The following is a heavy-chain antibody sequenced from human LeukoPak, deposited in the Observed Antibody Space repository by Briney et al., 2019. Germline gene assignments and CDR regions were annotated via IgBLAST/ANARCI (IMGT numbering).Heavy chain of an antibody. V-gene: IGHV3-7*01. J-gene: IGHJ4*02. CDR3: ARTYYYDSGGYYA. D-gene: IGHD3-22*01. CDR1: GFTFSRYW. Sequence: GGSLRLSCAASGFTFSRYWMNWVRQAPGKGLEWVANVKQDGSERYYVDSVKGRFTISRDNAKNSLYLQMNSLRAEDTAVSYCARTYYYDSGGYYAWGQGTLVTVSS. CDR2: VKQDGSER.